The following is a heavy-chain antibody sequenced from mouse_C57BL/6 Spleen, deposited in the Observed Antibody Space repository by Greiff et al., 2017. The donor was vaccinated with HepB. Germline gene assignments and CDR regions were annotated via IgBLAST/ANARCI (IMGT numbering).Heavy chain of an antibody. D-gene: IGHD2-3*01. V-gene: IGHV1-54*01. J-gene: IGHJ4*01. CDR1: GYAFTNYL. CDR2: INPGSGGT. CDR3: ARGDGLSYGMDY. Sequence: VQLQQSGAELVRPGTSVKVSCKASGYAFTNYLIEWVKQRPGQGLEWIGVINPGSGGTTYNEKFKGKATLTADKSSSTAYMQLSSLTSEDSAVYFCARGDGLSYGMDYWGQGTSVTVSS.